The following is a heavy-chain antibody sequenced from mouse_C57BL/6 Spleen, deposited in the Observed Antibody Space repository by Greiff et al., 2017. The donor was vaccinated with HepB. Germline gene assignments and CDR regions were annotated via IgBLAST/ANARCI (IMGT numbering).Heavy chain of an antibody. D-gene: IGHD2-4*01. V-gene: IGHV3-5*01. CDR1: GISITTGNYR. CDR2: IYYSGTI. Sequence: DVQLQESGPGLVKPSQTVFLTCTVTGISITTGNYRWSWIRQFPGNKLEWIGYIYYSGTITYNPSLTSRTTITRDTPKNQFFLEMNSLTAEDTATYYCAREYYDYDGPFDYWGQGTTLTVSS. CDR3: AREYYDYDGPFDY. J-gene: IGHJ2*01.